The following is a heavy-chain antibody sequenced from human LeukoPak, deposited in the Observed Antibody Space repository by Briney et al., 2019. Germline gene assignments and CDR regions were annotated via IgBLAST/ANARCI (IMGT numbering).Heavy chain of an antibody. D-gene: IGHD2-15*01. CDR3: ARGGYCSGGSCYPRLFDY. J-gene: IGHJ4*02. V-gene: IGHV4-31*03. CDR2: IYYSGST. Sequence: SETLSLTCTVSGGSISSGGYYWSWIRQHPGKGLEWIGYIYYSGSTYYNPSLKSRFTISVDTSKNQFSLKLSSVTAADTAVYYCARGGYCSGGSCYPRLFDYWGQGTLVTVSS. CDR1: GGSISSGGYY.